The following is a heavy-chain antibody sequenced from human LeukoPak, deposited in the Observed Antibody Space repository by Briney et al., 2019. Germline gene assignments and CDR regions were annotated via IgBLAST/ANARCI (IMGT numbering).Heavy chain of an antibody. CDR3: AKDGLYFDGSTHIYYFDS. V-gene: IGHV3-23*01. CDR1: GFSIGGSA. D-gene: IGHD3-9*01. Sequence: GRSLRLSCAPYGFSIGGSAMTWVRQAPGKRMEWVSSITYNGAATYYLDSVKARFTISRDNSRSTLYLQMDSLTAEDTALYYCAKDGLYFDGSTHIYYFDSWGQGPLVAVSS. J-gene: IGHJ4*02. CDR2: ITYNGAAT.